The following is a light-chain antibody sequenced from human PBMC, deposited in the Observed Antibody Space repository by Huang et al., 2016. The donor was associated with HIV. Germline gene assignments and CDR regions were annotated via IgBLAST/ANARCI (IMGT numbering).Light chain of an antibody. V-gene: IGKV1-NL1*01. Sequence: DIQMTQSPSSLSASVRNRVTITCRASQAIAKSLAWYQQKPGKAPKLLLYAASRLESGVPSRFSGSGSGTDYTLTISNLQPEDFATYYCQQYHSTPYTFGQGTKLEIK. CDR2: AAS. J-gene: IGKJ2*01. CDR1: QAIAKS. CDR3: QQYHSTPYT.